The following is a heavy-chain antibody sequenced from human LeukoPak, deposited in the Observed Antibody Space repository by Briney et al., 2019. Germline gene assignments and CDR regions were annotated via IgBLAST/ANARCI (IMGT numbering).Heavy chain of an antibody. CDR2: IIPIFGTA. D-gene: IGHD2-21*02. V-gene: IGHV1-69*06. CDR1: GGTFSSYA. J-gene: IGHJ3*02. Sequence: SVKVSCKASGGTFSSYAISWVRQAPGQGLEWMGRIIPIFGTANYAQKFQGRVTITADKSTSTAYMELSSLRSDDTAVYYCASRGDWAFDIWGQGTMVTVSS. CDR3: ASRGDWAFDI.